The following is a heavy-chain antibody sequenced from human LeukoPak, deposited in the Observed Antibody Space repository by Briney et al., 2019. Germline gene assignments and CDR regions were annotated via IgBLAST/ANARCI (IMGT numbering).Heavy chain of an antibody. CDR3: ARGSGTPLQYGMDV. Sequence: SETLSLTCTVSGGSISSYYWSWIRQPPGKGLEWIGYIYYSGSTNYNPSLKSRVTISVDTSKNQFSLKLSSVTAADTAVYYCARGSGTPLQYGMDVWGQGTTVTVS. V-gene: IGHV4-59*01. D-gene: IGHD1-1*01. CDR1: GGSISSYY. J-gene: IGHJ6*02. CDR2: IYYSGST.